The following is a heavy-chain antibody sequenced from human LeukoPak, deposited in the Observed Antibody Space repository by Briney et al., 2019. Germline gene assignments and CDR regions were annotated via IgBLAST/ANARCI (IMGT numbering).Heavy chain of an antibody. CDR1: GGTFSSYA. V-gene: IGHV1-69*01. CDR2: TIPIFGTA. J-gene: IGHJ4*02. D-gene: IGHD2-2*01. Sequence: SVKVSCKASGGTFSSYAINWVRQAPGQGLEWMGGTIPIFGTANYAQKFQDRVTITADESTSTAYMELSSLRSEDTAIYYCASRLYCSNTRCRNFPFAYWGQGTLVTVSS. CDR3: ASRLYCSNTRCRNFPFAY.